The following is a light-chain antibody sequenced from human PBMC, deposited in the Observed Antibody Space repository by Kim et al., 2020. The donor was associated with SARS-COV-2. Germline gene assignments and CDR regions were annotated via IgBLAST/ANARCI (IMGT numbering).Light chain of an antibody. Sequence: EIEMTQSPATLSVSPGESATLPCRASQTVGSHLAWYQQKPGQAPRLLIYSASTRATVIPPRFRGSGSRTEFTLTISSLQSEDSAIYYCQPHNNGPPYTFGQGTKLEIK. CDR2: SAS. CDR1: QTVGSH. V-gene: IGKV3-15*01. CDR3: QPHNNGPPYT. J-gene: IGKJ2*01.